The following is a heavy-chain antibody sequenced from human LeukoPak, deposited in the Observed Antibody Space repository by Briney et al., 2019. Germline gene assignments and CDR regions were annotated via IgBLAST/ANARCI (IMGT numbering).Heavy chain of an antibody. CDR3: ARRGSGTYYLDS. Sequence: GESLDTFCEGSGYTFTSYWICWVRQMPGKGLEWMGVIYPGDSDTRYSTSFQGQVTISADKSIKTAYLQWSSLKASDTAMYYCARRGSGTYYLDSWGQGILVTVSS. J-gene: IGHJ4*02. D-gene: IGHD1-26*01. V-gene: IGHV5-51*01. CDR1: GYTFTSYW. CDR2: IYPGDSDT.